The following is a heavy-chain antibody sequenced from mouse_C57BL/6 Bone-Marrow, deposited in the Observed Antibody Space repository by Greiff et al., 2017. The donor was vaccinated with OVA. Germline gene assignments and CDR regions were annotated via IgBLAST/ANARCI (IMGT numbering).Heavy chain of an antibody. Sequence: LVESGAELVRPGASVTLSCKASGYTFTDYEMHWVKQTPVHGLEWIGAIDPETGGTAYNQKFKSKAILTADKSSSTAYMELRSLTSEDSAVYYCTTFDYWGQGTALTVSS. J-gene: IGHJ2*01. CDR2: IDPETGGT. V-gene: IGHV1-15*01. CDR1: GYTFTDYE. CDR3: TTFDY.